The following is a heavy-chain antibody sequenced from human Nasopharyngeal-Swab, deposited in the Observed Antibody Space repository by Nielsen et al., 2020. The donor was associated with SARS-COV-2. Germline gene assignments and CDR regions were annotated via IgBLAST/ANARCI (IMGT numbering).Heavy chain of an antibody. CDR1: GFTFSSYA. D-gene: IGHD2-2*01. V-gene: IGHV3-30*04. J-gene: IGHJ6*03. CDR2: ISYDGSNK. Sequence: GGSLRLSCAASGFTFSSYAMHWVRQAPGKGLEWVAVISYDGSNKYYADSVKGRFTISRDNSKNTLYLQMNSLRAEDTAVYYCARGLNFPLGYCSSTSCSIYMDVWGKGTTVTVSS. CDR3: ARGLNFPLGYCSSTSCSIYMDV.